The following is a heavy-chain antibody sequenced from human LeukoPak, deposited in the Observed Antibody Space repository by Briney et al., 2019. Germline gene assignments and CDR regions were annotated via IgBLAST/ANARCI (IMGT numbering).Heavy chain of an antibody. CDR3: AREEIRSWFDP. Sequence: NPSQTLSLTCAVSGGSISRGGYSWNWIRQPLGKGLEWIGYIYHSGSTYYNPSLKSRVTISVDTSKNQFSLKLSSVTAADTAVYYCAREEIRSWFDPWGQGTLVTVSS. CDR1: GGSISRGGYS. D-gene: IGHD5-24*01. V-gene: IGHV4-30-2*01. J-gene: IGHJ5*02. CDR2: IYHSGST.